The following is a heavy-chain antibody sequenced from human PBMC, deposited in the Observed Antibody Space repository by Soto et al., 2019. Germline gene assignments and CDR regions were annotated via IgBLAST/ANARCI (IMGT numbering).Heavy chain of an antibody. CDR2: VYYSGST. CDR1: GGSISSGGYY. D-gene: IGHD3-3*01. Sequence: SETLSLTCTVSGGSISSGGYYWSWIRQHPGKGLEWIGYVYYSGSTYYNPSLKSRVTISVDTSKNHFSLKLSSVTAADTAVYYCARAKTGPDLYYYYGMDVWGQGTTVT. CDR3: ARAKTGPDLYYYYGMDV. V-gene: IGHV4-31*03. J-gene: IGHJ6*02.